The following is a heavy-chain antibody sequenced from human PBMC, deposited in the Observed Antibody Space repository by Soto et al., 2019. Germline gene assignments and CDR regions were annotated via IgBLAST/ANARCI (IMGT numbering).Heavy chain of an antibody. CDR3: ARFEGLASGYDVIDY. Sequence: QVQLQEQGPGLVRPSGTLSLTCAVSGGSISSSNWWSWVRQPPGKGLEWIGEIYHSGSTNYNPSLKSRVTISVVKSKNQFSLKLSSVTAADTAVYYCARFEGLASGYDVIDYWGQGTLVTVSS. D-gene: IGHD5-12*01. V-gene: IGHV4-4*02. CDR2: IYHSGST. J-gene: IGHJ4*02. CDR1: GGSISSSNW.